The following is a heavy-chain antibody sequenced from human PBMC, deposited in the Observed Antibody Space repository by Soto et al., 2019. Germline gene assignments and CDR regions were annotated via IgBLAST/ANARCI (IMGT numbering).Heavy chain of an antibody. CDR1: GGSFSGYY. V-gene: IGHV4-34*01. D-gene: IGHD2-2*01. CDR2: INHSGST. J-gene: IGHJ6*02. CDR3: ARLFRCSSTSCYYYYYYGMDV. Sequence: QVQLQQWGAGLLKPSETLSLTCAVYGGSFSGYYWSWIRQPPGKGLEWIGEINHSGSTNYNPSLKSRVTISVDTSKNQFSLKRSSVTAADTAVYYCARLFRCSSTSCYYYYYYGMDVWGQGTTVTVSS.